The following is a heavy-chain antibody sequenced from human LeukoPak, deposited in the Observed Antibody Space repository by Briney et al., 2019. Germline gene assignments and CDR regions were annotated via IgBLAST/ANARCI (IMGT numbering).Heavy chain of an antibody. CDR1: GFTFSNAW. CDR3: AKGNYFGY. Sequence: PGGSLRLSCAASGFTFSNAWMSWVRQAPGKGLEWVSAISASGGDTYYADSVTGRFTISRDNSKKTFHLQMNNLRVEDTAVYYCAKGNYFGYWGQGSLVTVSS. V-gene: IGHV3-23*01. J-gene: IGHJ4*02. CDR2: ISASGGDT.